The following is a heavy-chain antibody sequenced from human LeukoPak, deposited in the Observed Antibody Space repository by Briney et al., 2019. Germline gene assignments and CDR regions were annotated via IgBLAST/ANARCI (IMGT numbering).Heavy chain of an antibody. CDR2: IKSKAAGGTT. D-gene: IGHD2-2*02. Sequence: GGSLRLSCAASGFTFNNAWMSWVRQAPGKGLEWVGRIKSKAAGGTTDYAAPVKVRFTISRDDSKNTLYLQMNSLKTEDTAAYYCTTLYQVDPWGQGTLVTVSS. CDR3: TTLYQVDP. CDR1: GFTFNNAW. V-gene: IGHV3-15*01. J-gene: IGHJ5*02.